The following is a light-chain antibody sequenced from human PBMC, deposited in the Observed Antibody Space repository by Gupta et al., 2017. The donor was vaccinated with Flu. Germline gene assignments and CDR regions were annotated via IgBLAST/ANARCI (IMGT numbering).Light chain of an antibody. CDR3: QRTDNFPWT. J-gene: IGKJ1*01. CDR2: AAS. CDR1: QGISAW. Sequence: VSASVGDTVTITCRASQGISAWLAWYQQKPGKAPKLLMSAASSLESGVPTRFSDSGSGTDFTLTISRLQPEDFATYYCQRTDNFPWTFGQGTKVEIK. V-gene: IGKV1-12*01.